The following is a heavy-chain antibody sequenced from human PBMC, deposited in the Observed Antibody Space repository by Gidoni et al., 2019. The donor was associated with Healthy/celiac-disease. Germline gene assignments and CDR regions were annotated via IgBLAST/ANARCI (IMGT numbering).Heavy chain of an antibody. D-gene: IGHD6-6*01. Sequence: ELQLVVSGGGLVQPGRSLRLPCPASGLTFGDSDLSCFRQAPVKGLVWVGVIGSKAYGGTTEYAASVKGRFTISRDDSKSIAYLQMNSLKTEDTAVYYCTRGNGDIAARLGVWLDDWGQGTLVTVSS. J-gene: IGHJ4*02. V-gene: IGHV3-49*03. CDR1: GLTFGDSD. CDR3: TRGNGDIAARLGVWLDD. CDR2: IGSKAYGGTT.